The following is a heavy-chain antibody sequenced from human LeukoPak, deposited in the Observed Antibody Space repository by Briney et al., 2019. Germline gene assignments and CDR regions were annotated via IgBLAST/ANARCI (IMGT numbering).Heavy chain of an antibody. CDR2: INPNSGGT. CDR1: GYTFTNYY. Sequence: ASVKVSCKASGYTFTNYYMHWVRQAPGQGLEWMGWINPNSGGTNYAQKLQGRVTMTRDTSISTAYMELSSLTSDDTAVYYCGLVTSGNWWFDPWGQGTLVTVSS. J-gene: IGHJ5*02. CDR3: GLVTSGNWWFDP. D-gene: IGHD2-21*02. V-gene: IGHV1-2*02.